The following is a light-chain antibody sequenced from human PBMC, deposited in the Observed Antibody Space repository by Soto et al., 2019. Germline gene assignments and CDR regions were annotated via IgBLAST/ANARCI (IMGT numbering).Light chain of an antibody. CDR2: GAS. Sequence: EIVMTQSPATLSVSPGGRATLSCRASQSVSSYLAWYQQRPGQPPRLLIYGASTRATGIPARFSGSVSGTEFSLTISSLQSEDFAVYYCQQYNTWPPKYTFGQGTKLEIK. J-gene: IGKJ2*01. CDR1: QSVSSY. V-gene: IGKV3-15*01. CDR3: QQYNTWPPKYT.